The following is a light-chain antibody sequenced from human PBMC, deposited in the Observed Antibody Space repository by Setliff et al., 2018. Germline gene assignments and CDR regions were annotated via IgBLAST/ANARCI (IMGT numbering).Light chain of an antibody. CDR1: SDVGSYDL. CDR2: GVS. Sequence: SDVGSYDLVSWYQQHPGKAPKLIIYGVSDRPSGVSSRFSGSKSGNTAYLTISGLQTEDEAEYYCNAYASDTTYVFGSGTKGTVL. CDR3: NAYASDTTYV. J-gene: IGLJ1*01. V-gene: IGLV2-14*03.